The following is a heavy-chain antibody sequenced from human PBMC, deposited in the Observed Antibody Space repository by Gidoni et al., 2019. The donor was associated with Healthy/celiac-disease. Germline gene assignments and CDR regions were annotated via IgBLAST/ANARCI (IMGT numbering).Heavy chain of an antibody. Sequence: QVQLQESGPGLVKPSQTLSLTCTVSGGSILSGGYYCSWIRQHPGKGLEWIGYIYYSGSTYYNPALKSRVTISVDTSKNQFSLKLSSVTAADTAVYYCARDDSNHDRGATTGGFDYWGQGTLVTVSS. CDR3: ARDDSNHDRGATTGGFDY. D-gene: IGHD1-1*01. V-gene: IGHV4-31*03. CDR2: IYYSGST. J-gene: IGHJ4*02. CDR1: GGSILSGGYY.